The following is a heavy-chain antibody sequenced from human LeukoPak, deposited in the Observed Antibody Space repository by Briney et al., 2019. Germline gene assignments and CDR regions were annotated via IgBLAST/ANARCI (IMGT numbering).Heavy chain of an antibody. CDR3: ASVVGATILDY. J-gene: IGHJ4*02. D-gene: IGHD1-26*01. V-gene: IGHV1-18*01. CDR2: ISAYNGNT. CDR1: GYTFTSYG. Sequence: VASVKVSCKASGYTFTSYGISWVRQAPGQGREWMGWISAYNGNTKYAQKFQGRVTMTPDTSTSTAYMELRRLRSDDTAVYYCASVVGATILDYWGQGTLATVSS.